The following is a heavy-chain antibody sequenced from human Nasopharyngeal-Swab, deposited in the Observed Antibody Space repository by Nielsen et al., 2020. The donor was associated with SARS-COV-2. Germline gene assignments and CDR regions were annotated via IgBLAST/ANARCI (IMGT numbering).Heavy chain of an antibody. Sequence: GESLKISCAASGFTFSGYDMHWVRQATGKGLEWVSAIGTAGDTYYPGSVKGRFTISRDNSNNTLYLQMNSLRPDDTAVYYCARDRGYSGYIIDYWGQGTLVTVSS. V-gene: IGHV3-13*01. CDR2: IGTAGDT. CDR3: ARDRGYSGYIIDY. D-gene: IGHD5-12*01. CDR1: GFTFSGYD. J-gene: IGHJ4*02.